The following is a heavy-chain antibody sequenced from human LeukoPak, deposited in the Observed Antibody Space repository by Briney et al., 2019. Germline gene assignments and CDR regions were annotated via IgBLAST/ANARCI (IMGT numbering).Heavy chain of an antibody. Sequence: GGSLRLSCAASGFTSSSYGMHWVRQAPGKGLEWVAVISYDGSNIYYVDSVKGRFTISRDNSKNTLYLQMNSLRAEDTAVYYCARGSITMSSMDVWGQGTTVTVSS. CDR3: ARGSITMSSMDV. CDR1: GFTSSSYG. J-gene: IGHJ6*02. CDR2: ISYDGSNI. D-gene: IGHD3-10*02. V-gene: IGHV3-30*03.